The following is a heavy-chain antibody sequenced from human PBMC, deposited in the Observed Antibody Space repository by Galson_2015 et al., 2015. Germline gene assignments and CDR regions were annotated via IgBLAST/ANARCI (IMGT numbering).Heavy chain of an antibody. CDR1: GFAFSTYS. V-gene: IGHV3-21*01. D-gene: IGHD2-2*01. CDR3: ARAHNQGAAMYYYFDS. Sequence: SLRLSCAASGFAFSTYSMNWVRQAPGKGLEWVSFISTSSSYIHYADSVKGRFTISRDNAKKSLYLQTNSLRVEDTAVYYCARAHNQGAAMYYYFDSWGQGTLVTVSS. CDR2: ISTSSSYI. J-gene: IGHJ4*02.